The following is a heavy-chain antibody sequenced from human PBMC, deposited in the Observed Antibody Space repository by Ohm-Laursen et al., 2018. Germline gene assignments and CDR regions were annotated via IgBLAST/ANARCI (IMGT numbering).Heavy chain of an antibody. J-gene: IGHJ4*02. CDR2: IWYDGSNK. CDR3: VKGRLAGAFDY. D-gene: IGHD2-15*01. V-gene: IGHV3-33*06. Sequence: SLRLSCSASGFTFSSYGMHWVRQAPGKGLEWVAVIWYDGSNKYYADSVKGRFTISRDNSKNTLYLQMNSLRAEDTAIYYCVKGRLAGAFDYWGQGTLVTVSS. CDR1: GFTFSSYG.